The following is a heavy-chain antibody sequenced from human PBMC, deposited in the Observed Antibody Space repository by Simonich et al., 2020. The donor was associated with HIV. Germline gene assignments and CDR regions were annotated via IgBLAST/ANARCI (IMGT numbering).Heavy chain of an antibody. CDR3: ATHGPGSFSSALDI. Sequence: QLQLVQSGGEVKKPGASVKVSCKASGYTFPAWNVHWLRQDPEQVLELRGRSNPNRGSTDYPQKFQGRVTITRDPSISTAYMELSRLRSYDTAVYYCATHGPGSFSSALDIWGQGTRVTVSS. V-gene: IGHV1-2*06. J-gene: IGHJ3*02. CDR2: SNPNRGST. CDR1: GYTFPAWN. D-gene: IGHD6-6*01.